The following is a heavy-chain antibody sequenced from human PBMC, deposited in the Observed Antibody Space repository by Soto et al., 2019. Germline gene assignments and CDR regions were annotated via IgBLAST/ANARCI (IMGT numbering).Heavy chain of an antibody. CDR1: AASFSKYY. CDR3: ARDMVGYCSSTSCYRAFYYYYYGMDV. CDR2: IYFNGNT. Sequence: PSETLSLTCTVSAASFSKYYWSWIRQPPGKGLEWIGYIYFNGNTNYNPSLKRRVTISIDMSKNQFSLKLSSVTAADTAVYYCARDMVGYCSSTSCYRAFYYYYYGMDVWGQGTTVTVSS. V-gene: IGHV4-59*12. J-gene: IGHJ6*02. D-gene: IGHD2-2*03.